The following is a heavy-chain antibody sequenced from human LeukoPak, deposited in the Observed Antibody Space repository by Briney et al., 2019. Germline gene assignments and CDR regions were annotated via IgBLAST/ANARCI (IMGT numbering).Heavy chain of an antibody. CDR2: IYSGGST. CDR1: GFTVSSNY. V-gene: IGHV3-66*02. J-gene: IGHJ5*02. D-gene: IGHD3-22*01. Sequence: GGSLRLSCAASGFTVSSNYMSWVRQAPGKGLEWVSVIYSGGSTYYADSVKGRFTISRDNSKNTLYLQMNSLRAEDTAVYYCARDITYYYRSSGLDPWGQGTLVTVSS. CDR3: ARDITYYYRSSGLDP.